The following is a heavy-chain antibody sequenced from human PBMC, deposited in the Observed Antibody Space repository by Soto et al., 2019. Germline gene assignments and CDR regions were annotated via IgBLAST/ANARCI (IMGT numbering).Heavy chain of an antibody. CDR1: GGSISSGDYY. V-gene: IGHV4-30-4*01. Sequence: SETLSLTCTVSGGSISSGDYYWSWIRQPPGKGLEWIGYIYYSGSTYYNPSLKSRVTISVDTSKNQFSLKLSSVTAADTAVYYCARGRPFDRGNWFDPWGQGTLVTVSS. J-gene: IGHJ5*02. CDR3: ARGRPFDRGNWFDP. CDR2: IYYSGST. D-gene: IGHD3-22*01.